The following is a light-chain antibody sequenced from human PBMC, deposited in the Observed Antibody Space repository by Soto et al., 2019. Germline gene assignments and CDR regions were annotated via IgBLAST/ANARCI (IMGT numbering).Light chain of an antibody. CDR3: SSYATTSALYV. J-gene: IGLJ1*01. V-gene: IGLV2-14*03. CDR1: SSDFGDSNY. Sequence: QSVRTQAAPVSGSPGQSITISCTGTSSDFGDSNYVSWYQQHPGKAPKLMIYDVTSRPSGVSNRFSGSKSGNTASLTISGLQAEDEADYSCSSYATTSALYVFGTGTKVTVL. CDR2: DVT.